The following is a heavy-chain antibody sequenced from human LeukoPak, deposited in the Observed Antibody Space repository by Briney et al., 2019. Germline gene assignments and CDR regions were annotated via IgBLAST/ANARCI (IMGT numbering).Heavy chain of an antibody. V-gene: IGHV1-24*01. D-gene: IGHD3-10*01. Sequence: ASVKVSCKVSGYTLTELSMHWVRQAPGKGLEWMGGFDPEDGETIYAQKFQGRVTMTEDTSTDIAYMELSSLRSEDTAVYYCATAAYGSGTFHLNYYYGMDVWGKGTTVTVSS. J-gene: IGHJ6*04. CDR1: GYTLTELS. CDR3: ATAAYGSGTFHLNYYYGMDV. CDR2: FDPEDGET.